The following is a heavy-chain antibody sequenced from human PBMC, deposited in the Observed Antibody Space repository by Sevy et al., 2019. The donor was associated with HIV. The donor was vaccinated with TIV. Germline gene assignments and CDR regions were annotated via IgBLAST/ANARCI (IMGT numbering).Heavy chain of an antibody. J-gene: IGHJ5*01. CDR3: VRGRDYGNLDS. Sequence: GGSLRLSCVASEFDFSNYGMHWVRQAPGKGLEWVALIWYDGSKTYYKDSVKGRFTISRDNSKNTLNLQMNSLRAEDTAVYYCVRGRDYGNLDSWGQGTLVTVSS. V-gene: IGHV3-33*01. CDR1: EFDFSNYG. CDR2: IWYDGSKT. D-gene: IGHD4-17*01.